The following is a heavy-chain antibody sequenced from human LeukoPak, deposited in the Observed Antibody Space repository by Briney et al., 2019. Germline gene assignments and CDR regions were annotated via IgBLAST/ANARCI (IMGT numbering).Heavy chain of an antibody. CDR2: ICSGGST. CDR3: ARLDGPTVTSFDY. CDR1: GFTVSSNF. V-gene: IGHV3-53*01. Sequence: GGSLRLSCAASGFTVSSNFMGWVRQAPGKGLEWVSVICSGGSTYYADSVKGRFTISRDNSKNTLYLQMKSLAAEDTAVYYCARLDGPTVTSFDYWGQGTLVTVSS. D-gene: IGHD4-17*01. J-gene: IGHJ4*02.